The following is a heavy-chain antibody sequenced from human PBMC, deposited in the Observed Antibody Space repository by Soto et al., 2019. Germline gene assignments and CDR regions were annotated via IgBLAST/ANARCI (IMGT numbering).Heavy chain of an antibody. CDR3: ARDFFDSSDYTTNWFDP. CDR2: IYHTGNA. CDR1: GGSVSSGSYY. Sequence: SDTLSLTWTVSGGSVSSGSYYWGWIRQPPGKGLEWIGSIYHTGNAYYNPSLKSRVTISVDTSKNQFPLKLTSVTAADAALYYCARDFFDSSDYTTNWFDPWGQGTLVTVSS. V-gene: IGHV4-39*01. D-gene: IGHD3-22*01. J-gene: IGHJ5*02.